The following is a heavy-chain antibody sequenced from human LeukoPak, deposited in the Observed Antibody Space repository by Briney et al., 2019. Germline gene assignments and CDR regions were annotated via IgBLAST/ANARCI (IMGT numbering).Heavy chain of an antibody. V-gene: IGHV3-64D*06. J-gene: IGHJ4*02. CDR1: RWTLRSYA. D-gene: IGHD5-18*01. CDR2: ISSNGGST. CDR3: VKDRGTAMVLYYFDY. Sequence: PGGAVRLSFSATRWTLRSYAMDWVRQAPWRGLEYVSAISSNGGSTYYADGVKGRFTIPRDNSKNTLYLKMSSLRAEDTAVYYCVKDRGTAMVLYYFDYWGQGTLVTVSS.